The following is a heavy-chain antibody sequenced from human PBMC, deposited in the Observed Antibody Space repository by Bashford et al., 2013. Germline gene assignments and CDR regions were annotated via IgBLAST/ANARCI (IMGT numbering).Heavy chain of an antibody. J-gene: IGHJ5*02. CDR2: IIPIFGTA. CDR3: ARVNYYGSGSYLDP. D-gene: IGHD3-10*01. Sequence: WVRQAPGQGLEWMGGIIPIFGTANYAQKFQGRVTITADESTSTAYMELSSLRSEDTAVYYCARVNYYGSGSYLDPWGQGTLVTVSS. V-gene: IGHV1-69*01.